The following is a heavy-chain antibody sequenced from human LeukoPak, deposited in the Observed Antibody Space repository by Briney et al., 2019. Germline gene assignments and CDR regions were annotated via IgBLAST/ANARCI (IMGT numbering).Heavy chain of an antibody. J-gene: IGHJ4*02. CDR2: ISGSGGST. CDR3: AKGRYDYGDWLPLDY. CDR1: GFTFSSYA. V-gene: IGHV3-23*01. Sequence: GGSLRLSCAASGFTFSSYAMSWVRQAPGKGLEWVSAISGSGGSTYYADSVKGRFTISRDNSKNTLYLQMNSLRAEDTAVYYCAKGRYDYGDWLPLDYWGQGTLVTVSS. D-gene: IGHD4-17*01.